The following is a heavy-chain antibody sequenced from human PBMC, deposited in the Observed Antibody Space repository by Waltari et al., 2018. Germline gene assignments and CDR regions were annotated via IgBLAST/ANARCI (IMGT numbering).Heavy chain of an antibody. CDR1: GGSFSGYY. J-gene: IGHJ4*02. V-gene: IGHV4-34*01. Sequence: QVQLQQWGAGLLKPSETLSLTCAVYGGSFSGYYWSWIRQPPGKGLEWIGEINHSGSTNYNPSLKSRVTISVDTSKNQFSLKLSSVTAADTAVYYCASSLGYCSSCIDYWGQGTLVTVSS. CDR3: ASSLGYCSSCIDY. CDR2: INHSGST. D-gene: IGHD2-2*01.